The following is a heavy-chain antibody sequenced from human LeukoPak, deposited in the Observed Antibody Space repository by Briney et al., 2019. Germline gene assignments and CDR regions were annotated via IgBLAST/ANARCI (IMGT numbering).Heavy chain of an antibody. V-gene: IGHV7-4-1*02. Sequence: ASVKVSCKASGYTFTSYDINWVRQAPGQGLEWMGWINTNNGNPTYAQFFTGRFVFSLDTSVSTSYLQISSLKTEDTAVYFCARGNRAVGVDYWGQGTLVTVSS. J-gene: IGHJ4*02. CDR1: GYTFTSYD. CDR3: ARGNRAVGVDY. D-gene: IGHD6-19*01. CDR2: INTNNGNP.